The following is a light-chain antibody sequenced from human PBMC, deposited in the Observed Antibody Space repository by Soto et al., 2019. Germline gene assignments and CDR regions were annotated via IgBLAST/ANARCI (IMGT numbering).Light chain of an antibody. CDR1: QGIRND. V-gene: IGKV1-6*01. CDR3: LQDYDFPWT. J-gene: IGKJ1*01. CDR2: VAS. Sequence: AIQMTQSPSSLSASVGDRVTITCRASQGIRNDLGWYQQKPGKAPKLLIYVASRLRSGVPSRFSGSGSGTDFTLTISSPQPEDFATYYCLQDYDFPWTFGQGTKVEIK.